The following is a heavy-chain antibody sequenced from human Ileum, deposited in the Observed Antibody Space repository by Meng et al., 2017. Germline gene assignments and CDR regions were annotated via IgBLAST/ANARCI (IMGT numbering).Heavy chain of an antibody. CDR1: GFNVSSNY. CDR2: IYGGGST. J-gene: IGHJ4*02. D-gene: IGHD3-10*01. V-gene: IGHV3-66*01. CDR3: ARGNYGSGWLDY. Sequence: ELQPVEVGGGLDPSGWSLRRSGAAVGFNVSSNYMSWVRQAAGKGLEWVSVIYGGGSTYYADSVKGRFTISRANSKNTLYLKMNSLRAEDTAVYYCARGNYGSGWLDYWGQGTLVTVSS.